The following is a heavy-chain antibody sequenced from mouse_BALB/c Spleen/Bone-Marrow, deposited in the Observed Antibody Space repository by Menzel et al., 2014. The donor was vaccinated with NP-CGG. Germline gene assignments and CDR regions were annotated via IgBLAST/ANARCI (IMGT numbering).Heavy chain of an antibody. V-gene: IGHV14-3*02. Sequence: VKLVESGAELVKPGASVKLSCTASGFNIKDTYMHWVKQRPEQGLEWIGRIDPANGNTKYDPKFQGKATITADASSNTASLQLSSLTSEDTAVYYCALLLRYYAMDYWGQGASVTVSS. J-gene: IGHJ4*01. CDR3: ALLLRYYAMDY. D-gene: IGHD1-1*01. CDR1: GFNIKDTY. CDR2: IDPANGNT.